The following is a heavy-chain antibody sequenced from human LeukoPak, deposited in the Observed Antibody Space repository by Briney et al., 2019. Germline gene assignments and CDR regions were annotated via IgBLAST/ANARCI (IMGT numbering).Heavy chain of an antibody. D-gene: IGHD6-19*01. V-gene: IGHV3-49*03. CDR2: ISGGTT. CDR3: PRGSGWLSVY. CDR1: GFTFGDYL. Sequence: PGGSLRLPCTASGFTFGDYLMSWFRQAPGKGWEWIGFISGGTTEYAASVKGRFTISRDDSTSIAYLQMNSLTTEDTAVYYCPRGSGWLSVYWGQGTLVTVSS. J-gene: IGHJ4*02.